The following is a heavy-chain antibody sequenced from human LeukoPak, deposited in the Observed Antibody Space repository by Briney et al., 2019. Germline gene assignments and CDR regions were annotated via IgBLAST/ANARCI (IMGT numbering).Heavy chain of an antibody. V-gene: IGHV1-2*02. Sequence: ASVKVSCKASGYTFTGYYIHWVRQAPGQGPEWMGWINPHSGATNYAQKFRGRVTMTRDTSITTVNMELSSLRSDDTAVYFCAKESSPGIDAFDIWGPGTVVTVSS. CDR2: INPHSGAT. CDR3: AKESSPGIDAFDI. CDR1: GYTFTGYY. J-gene: IGHJ3*02.